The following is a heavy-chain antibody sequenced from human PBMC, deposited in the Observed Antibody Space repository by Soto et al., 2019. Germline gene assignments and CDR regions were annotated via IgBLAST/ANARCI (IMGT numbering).Heavy chain of an antibody. V-gene: IGHV3-23*01. D-gene: IGHD2-21*02. CDR3: AKGFIVVVTVLRPDDAFDV. CDR1: GFTFGNYG. Sequence: EVQLLESGGGLVQPGGSLRLSCAASGFTFGNYGMNWVRQAPGKGLEWVSGISGGGGSTYYADSVKGRFIISRDPSKNTVFLEMNSLRAEDTAVYYCAKGFIVVVTVLRPDDAFDVWGQGTLVTVSS. J-gene: IGHJ3*01. CDR2: ISGGGGST.